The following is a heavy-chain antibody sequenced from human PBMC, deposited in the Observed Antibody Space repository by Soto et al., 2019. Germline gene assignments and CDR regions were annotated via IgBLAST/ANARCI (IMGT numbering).Heavy chain of an antibody. D-gene: IGHD2-8*01. CDR2: FSSTGSYT. J-gene: IGHJ4*03. V-gene: IGHV3-21*01. CDR3: ASRHCTNGICSFDY. CDR1: GFMFSSHS. Sequence: GGSLRLSCVASGFMFSSHSMNWVRQAPGKGLEWVSSFSSTGSYTYYADSVKGRFIISRDNAENSLYLQMNSLRAEDTAVYYCASRHCTNGICSFDYWGQGTLVTVSS.